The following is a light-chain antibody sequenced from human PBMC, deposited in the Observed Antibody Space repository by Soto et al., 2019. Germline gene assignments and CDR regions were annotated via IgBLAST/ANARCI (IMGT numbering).Light chain of an antibody. Sequence: DIQMTQSPSSVSASVGDRVTITCRASQGISSWVAWYQQKPGKAPKLLIYAASSLQSGVPSRFSGSGSGTDFTLTISSLQPEDFATYYCQQANSFPPALTFGGGTKVEIK. J-gene: IGKJ4*01. V-gene: IGKV1-12*01. CDR1: QGISSW. CDR2: AAS. CDR3: QQANSFPPALT.